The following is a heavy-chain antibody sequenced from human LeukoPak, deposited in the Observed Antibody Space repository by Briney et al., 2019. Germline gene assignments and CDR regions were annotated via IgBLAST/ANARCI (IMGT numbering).Heavy chain of an antibody. D-gene: IGHD5-18*01. V-gene: IGHV1-2*02. CDR3: ARDRVQYSYGYVRASSAGFDY. J-gene: IGHJ4*02. Sequence: GASVKVSCKASGYTFTTYGITWVRQAPGQGLEWMGWINPNSGGTNYAQKFQGRVTMTRDTSISTAYMELSRLRSDDTAVYYCARDRVQYSYGYVRASSAGFDYWGQGTLVTVSS. CDR2: INPNSGGT. CDR1: GYTFTTYG.